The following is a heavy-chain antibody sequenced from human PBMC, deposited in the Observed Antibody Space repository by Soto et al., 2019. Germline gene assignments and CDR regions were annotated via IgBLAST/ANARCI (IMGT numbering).Heavy chain of an antibody. CDR1: AGSISSTTYY. Sequence: SETLSLTCIVSAGSISSTTYYWGWIRQPPGKGLEWIGSIYYSGSPSYDPSLKSRVTISVDASKDQFSLRLSSVTAADTGVYYCARHRRSGNYYDGNDYWGQGALVTVSS. D-gene: IGHD1-26*01. V-gene: IGHV4-39*01. CDR2: IYYSGSP. J-gene: IGHJ4*02. CDR3: ARHRRSGNYYDGNDY.